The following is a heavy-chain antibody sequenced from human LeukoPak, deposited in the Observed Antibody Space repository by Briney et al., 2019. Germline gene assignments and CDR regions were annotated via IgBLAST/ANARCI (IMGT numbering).Heavy chain of an antibody. CDR2: IYSDGRT. Sequence: VQPGRSLRLSCAASGFTFSSYAMHWVRQAPGKGLEWVSVIYSDGRTYYADSVRGRFTISRDNSKNTLYLQMNSLRAEDTAVYYCARSNCNRCYLGVWYYFDYWGQGTLVTVSS. D-gene: IGHD1-20*01. V-gene: IGHV3-66*01. CDR3: ARSNCNRCYLGVWYYFDY. CDR1: GFTFSSYA. J-gene: IGHJ4*02.